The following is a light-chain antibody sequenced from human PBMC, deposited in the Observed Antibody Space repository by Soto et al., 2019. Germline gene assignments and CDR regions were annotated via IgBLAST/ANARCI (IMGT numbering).Light chain of an antibody. J-gene: IGKJ1*01. CDR1: QNILYRSNNKNY. Sequence: DIVLTQSPDSLAVSLGERATMNCKSSQNILYRSNNKNYLAWYQKKPGQPPKLLIYWASSRESGVPERFSGGGSETDFTLTINNVQAEDVAVYYCQQYYVDSWTFGQGTRVEI. V-gene: IGKV4-1*01. CDR2: WAS. CDR3: QQYYVDSWT.